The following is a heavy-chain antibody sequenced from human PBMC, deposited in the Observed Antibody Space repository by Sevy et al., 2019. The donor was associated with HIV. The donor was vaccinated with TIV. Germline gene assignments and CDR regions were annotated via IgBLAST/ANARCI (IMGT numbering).Heavy chain of an antibody. Sequence: GGSLRLSCTASGFTFGDYAMSWFRQAPGKGLEWVGFIRSKAYGGTTEYAASVKGRFTISRDDSKGIAYLQMNSLKTEDTAVYYCTRFARHPLYNWFDPWGQGTLVTVSS. CDR1: GFTFGDYA. V-gene: IGHV3-49*03. CDR2: IRSKAYGGTT. D-gene: IGHD3-10*01. J-gene: IGHJ5*02. CDR3: TRFARHPLYNWFDP.